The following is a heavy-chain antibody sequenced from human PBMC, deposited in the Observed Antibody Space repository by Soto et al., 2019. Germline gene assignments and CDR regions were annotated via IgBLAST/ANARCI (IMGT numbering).Heavy chain of an antibody. CDR3: ARVWYDFWRDYYYYMDV. V-gene: IGHV3-66*01. CDR2: IYSGGST. CDR1: GFTVSSNY. Sequence: HPGGSLRLSCAASGFTVSSNYMSWARQAPGKGLEWVSVIYSGGSTYYADSVKGRFTISRDNSKNTLYLQMNSLRAEDTAVYYCARVWYDFWRDYYYYMDVWGKGTTVTVSS. J-gene: IGHJ6*03. D-gene: IGHD3-3*01.